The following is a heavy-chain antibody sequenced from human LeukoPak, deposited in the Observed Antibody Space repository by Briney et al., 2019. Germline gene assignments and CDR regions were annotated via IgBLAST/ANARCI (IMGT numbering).Heavy chain of an antibody. D-gene: IGHD3-10*01. CDR1: GGSISTGGYS. CDR3: ARLRGYSYYFDS. J-gene: IGHJ4*02. Sequence: SETLSLACGVSGGSISTGGYSRSWIRQPPGKGLEWIGYIYHTGSTYFNPSLKSRITISVDRSKNQFSLKLSSVNAADTAVYFCARLRGYSYYFDSWGQGTLVTVSS. V-gene: IGHV4-30-2*01. CDR2: IYHTGST.